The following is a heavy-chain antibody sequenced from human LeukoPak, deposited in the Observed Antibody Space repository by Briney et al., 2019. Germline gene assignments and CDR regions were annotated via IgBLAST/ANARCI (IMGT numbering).Heavy chain of an antibody. V-gene: IGHV1-2*02. D-gene: IGHD6-25*01. CDR2: INPNSGGT. CDR1: GYTFTGYY. CDR3: ATGSSGKGPLYFDY. Sequence: ASVKVSCKASGYTFTGYYMHWVRQAPGQGLEWMGWINPNSGGTNYAQKFQGRVTMTRDTSISTAYMELSRLRSDDTAVYYCATGSSGKGPLYFDYWGQGTLVTVSS. J-gene: IGHJ4*02.